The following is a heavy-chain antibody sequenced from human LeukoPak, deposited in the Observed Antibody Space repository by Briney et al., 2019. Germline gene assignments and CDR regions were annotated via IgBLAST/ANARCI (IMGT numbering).Heavy chain of an antibody. V-gene: IGHV3-21*01. J-gene: IGHJ5*02. CDR2: ISSSSSYI. D-gene: IGHD1-26*01. CDR1: GFTFSSYG. Sequence: KPGGSVRLSCAASGFTFSSYGMNWVRQAPGKGLEWVSSISSSSSYIHYADSVKGRFTISRDNAKNSLYLQMNSLRAEVTAVYYCARESGGSINWFDPWGQGTLVTVSS. CDR3: ARESGGSINWFDP.